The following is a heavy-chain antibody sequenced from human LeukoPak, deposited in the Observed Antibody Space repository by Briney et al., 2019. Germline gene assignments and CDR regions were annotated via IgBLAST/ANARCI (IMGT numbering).Heavy chain of an antibody. D-gene: IGHD4-23*01. V-gene: IGHV3-20*04. CDR1: GFTFDDYG. CDR2: INWNGGST. Sequence: GGSLRLSCAASGFTFDDYGMSWVRQAPGKGLEWVSGINWNGGSTGYADSVKGRFTIPRDNAKNSLYLQMNSLRAEDTALYYCARTGKFDRGDYWGQGTLVTVSS. CDR3: ARTGKFDRGDY. J-gene: IGHJ4*02.